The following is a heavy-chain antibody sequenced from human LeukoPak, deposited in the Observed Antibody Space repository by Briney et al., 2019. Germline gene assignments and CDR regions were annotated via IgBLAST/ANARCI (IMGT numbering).Heavy chain of an antibody. CDR3: ARGPLGGESFDI. D-gene: IGHD3-16*01. V-gene: IGHV4-4*07. CDR2: IYHTGST. CDR1: GGSLSNHY. J-gene: IGHJ3*02. Sequence: SETLSLTCTVSGGSLSNHYWNWIRHPAGTGLEYIGRIYHTGSTNYNPSLKSRVTLSVDTSNNQFSLNLTSVTAADTAVYYCARGPLGGESFDIWGQGAMVTVSS.